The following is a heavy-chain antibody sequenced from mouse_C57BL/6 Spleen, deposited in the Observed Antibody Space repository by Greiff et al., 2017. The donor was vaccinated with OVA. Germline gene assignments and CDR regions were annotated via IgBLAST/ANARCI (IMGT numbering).Heavy chain of an antibody. CDR3: TTAGSSYVGYAMDY. V-gene: IGHV14-4*01. J-gene: IGHJ4*01. Sequence: VQLQQSGAELVRPGASVKLSCTASGFNIKDDYMHWVKQRPEQGLEWIGWIDPENGDTEYASKFQGKATITADTSSNTAYLQLSILTSEDTAVYYCTTAGSSYVGYAMDYWGQGTSVTVSS. CDR1: GFNIKDDY. D-gene: IGHD1-1*01. CDR2: IDPENGDT.